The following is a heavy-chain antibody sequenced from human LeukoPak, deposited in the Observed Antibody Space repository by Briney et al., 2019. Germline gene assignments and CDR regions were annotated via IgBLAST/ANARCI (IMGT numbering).Heavy chain of an antibody. CDR3: ARPGWSEDPDY. J-gene: IGHJ4*02. D-gene: IGHD1-1*01. V-gene: IGHV3-21*01. CDR2: ISSSSSYI. Sequence: GGSLRLSCAASGFTFSSYSMNWVRQAPGKGPEWVSSISSSSSYIYYADSVKGRFTISGDNAKNSLYLQMNSLRAEDTAVYYYARPGWSEDPDYWGQGTLVTVSS. CDR1: GFTFSSYS.